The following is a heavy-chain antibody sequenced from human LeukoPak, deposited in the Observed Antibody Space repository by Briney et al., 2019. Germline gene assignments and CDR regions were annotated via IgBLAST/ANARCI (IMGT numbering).Heavy chain of an antibody. CDR3: ARGYYDSSGYSNWFDP. CDR1: GYTFTGYY. V-gene: IGHV1-2*02. CDR2: INPNSGGT. D-gene: IGHD3-22*01. Sequence: ASVKVPCKASGYTFTGYYMHWVRQAPGQGLEWMGWINPNSGGTNYAQKFQGRVTMTRDTSISTAYMELSRLRSDDTAVYYCARGYYDSSGYSNWFDPWGQGTLVTVSS. J-gene: IGHJ5*02.